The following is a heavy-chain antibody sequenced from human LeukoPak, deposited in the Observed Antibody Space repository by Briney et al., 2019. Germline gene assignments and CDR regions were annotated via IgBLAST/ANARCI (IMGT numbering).Heavy chain of an antibody. Sequence: GGSLRFSCAASGFTFTAYWMHWVRQTPGKGLVWVARTNRDDSITDYADSVKGRFTISRDNAKNTLYLQMNSLSAEDSAVYYCARCHNYYDNSGYLYWGQGTLVTVSS. CDR3: ARCHNYYDNSGYLY. D-gene: IGHD3-22*01. CDR2: TNRDDSIT. CDR1: GFTFTAYW. J-gene: IGHJ4*02. V-gene: IGHV3-74*01.